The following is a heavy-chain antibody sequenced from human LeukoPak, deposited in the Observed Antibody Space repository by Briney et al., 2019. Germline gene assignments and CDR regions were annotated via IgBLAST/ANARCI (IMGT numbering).Heavy chain of an antibody. CDR3: AKRGIVIRAVIIIGFHKEAYYFDY. CDR2: ISERGGST. V-gene: IGHV3-23*01. D-gene: IGHD3-10*01. CDR1: GSTFSHAW. Sequence: PGGSLRLSCAASGSTFSHAWMSWVRQAPGKGLEWVSGISERGGSTNYADSVKGRFIISRDTSKNTVYLQMNSLRVEDTAVYFCAKRGIVIRAVIIIGFHKEAYYFDYWGQGILVTVSS. J-gene: IGHJ4*02.